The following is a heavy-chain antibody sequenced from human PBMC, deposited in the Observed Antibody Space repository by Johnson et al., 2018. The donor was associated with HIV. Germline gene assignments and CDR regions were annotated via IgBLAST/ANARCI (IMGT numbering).Heavy chain of an antibody. CDR3: AKDTGGNSGSDAFDF. CDR1: GFTFSNSG. CDR2: ISYDGSNK. Sequence: QVQLMESGGGVVQPGRSLRLSCAASGFTFSNSGMHWVRQAPGKGLEWVAVISYDGSNKYYADSVKCRFTISRDNSKNTLYLQMNSLRNEDTAVYHCAKDTGGNSGSDAFDFWGQGTLVTVSS. D-gene: IGHD4-23*01. J-gene: IGHJ3*01. V-gene: IGHV3-30*18.